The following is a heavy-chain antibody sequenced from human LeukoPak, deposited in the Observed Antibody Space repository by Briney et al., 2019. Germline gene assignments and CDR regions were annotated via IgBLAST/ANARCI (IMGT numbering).Heavy chain of an antibody. CDR2: INHSGST. V-gene: IGHV4-34*01. CDR1: GGSFSGYY. J-gene: IGHJ4*02. D-gene: IGHD3-10*01. CDR3: ASSGPNPPPLFDY. Sequence: TSETLSLTCAVYGGSFSGYYWSWIRQPPGKGLEWIGEINHSGSTNYNPSLKSRVTISVDTSKNQFSLKLSSVTAADTAVYYCASSGPNPPPLFDYWGQGTLVTVSS.